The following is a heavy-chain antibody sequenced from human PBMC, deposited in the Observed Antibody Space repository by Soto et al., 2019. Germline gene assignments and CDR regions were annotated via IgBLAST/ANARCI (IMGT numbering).Heavy chain of an antibody. CDR1: GGSFSGYY. Sequence: QVQLQQWGAGLLKPSETLSLTCAVYGGSFSGYYWSWVRQPPGTGLEWIGEITHSGGINYNPSLKSRVTMSLHTSKNQFSLRLNSVSDADTAVYYCARLFAGATGNWDFDLWGRGTLVTVSS. CDR2: ITHSGGI. CDR3: ARLFAGATGNWDFDL. V-gene: IGHV4-34*01. J-gene: IGHJ2*01. D-gene: IGHD1-1*01.